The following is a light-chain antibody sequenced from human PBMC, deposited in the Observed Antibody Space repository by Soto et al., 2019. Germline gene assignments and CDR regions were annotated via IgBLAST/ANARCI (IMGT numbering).Light chain of an antibody. CDR1: QSVRHY. Sequence: EIVLTQSPATLSLSPGERATLSCRASQSVRHYLAWYQQKPGQAPRLLIYDASNRATGIPARFSGSGSGTDFTLTISSLEPEDVAVYYGQQRSNWLITFGQGTRLEIK. CDR3: QQRSNWLIT. J-gene: IGKJ5*01. V-gene: IGKV3-11*01. CDR2: DAS.